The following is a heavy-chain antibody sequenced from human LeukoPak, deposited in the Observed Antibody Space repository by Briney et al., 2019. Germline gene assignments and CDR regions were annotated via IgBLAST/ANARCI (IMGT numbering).Heavy chain of an antibody. CDR2: INHSGSS. CDR3: AARAFPKAFNI. V-gene: IGHV4-34*01. J-gene: IGHJ3*02. CDR1: GGSFSGYY. D-gene: IGHD2-21*01. Sequence: SETLSLTCAVYGGSFSGYYWSWIRQPPGKGLEWIGEINHSGSSNYSPSLKRRVTISVDTSKNQFSLKLNSVTAADTAVYCCAARAFPKAFNIWGQGTMVTVSS.